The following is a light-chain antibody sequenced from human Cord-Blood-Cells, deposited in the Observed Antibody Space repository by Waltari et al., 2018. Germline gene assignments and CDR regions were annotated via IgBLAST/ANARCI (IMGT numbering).Light chain of an antibody. CDR2: GAS. CDR3: QQYNSYPIP. J-gene: IGKJ5*01. CDR1: QGSSNY. V-gene: IGKV1-16*01. Sequence: DIQMTQSPSSLSASVGDRVTITCPARQGSSNYLAWFQQKPVKAPKSLIFGASSLQSGVPSTCSGSGSGTDFTLTISSLHTADFATYSCQQYNSYPIPFGQWTRLEI.